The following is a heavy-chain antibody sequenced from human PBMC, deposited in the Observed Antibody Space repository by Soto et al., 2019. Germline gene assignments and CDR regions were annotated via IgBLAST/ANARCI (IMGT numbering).Heavy chain of an antibody. Sequence: SETLSRTCTVTRCSISSSSYYWGWIRHPPGKGLEWIGSIYYSGSTYYNPSLKSRVTISVDTSKNQFSLKLSSVTAADTAVYYCARSNGAGASGYYYDGMDVWGQGTTVS. V-gene: IGHV4-39*01. J-gene: IGHJ6*02. CDR3: ARSNGAGASGYYYDGMDV. D-gene: IGHD2-8*01. CDR1: RCSISSSSYY. CDR2: IYYSGST.